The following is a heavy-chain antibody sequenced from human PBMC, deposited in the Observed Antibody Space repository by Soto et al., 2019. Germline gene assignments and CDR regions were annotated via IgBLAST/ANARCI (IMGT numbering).Heavy chain of an antibody. CDR1: GDSVSSNSAA. J-gene: IGHJ6*02. V-gene: IGHV6-1*01. CDR2: TYYRSKWYN. Sequence: QTLSLTCAISGDSVSSNSAALNWIRQSPSRGLEWLGRTYYRSKWYNDYAVSVKSRITINPDTSKNQFSLQLNSVTPEDTAVYYCARGRYYYGSGSYYYYYGMDVWGQGTTVTVSS. D-gene: IGHD3-10*01. CDR3: ARGRYYYGSGSYYYYYGMDV.